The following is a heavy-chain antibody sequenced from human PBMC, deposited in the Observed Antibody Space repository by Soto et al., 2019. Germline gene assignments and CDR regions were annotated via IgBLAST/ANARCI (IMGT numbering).Heavy chain of an antibody. V-gene: IGHV3-23*01. CDR2: ISGSGGST. Sequence: PGGSLRLSCAASGFTFSSYAMSWVRQAPGKGLEWVSAISGSGGSTYYADSVKGRFTISRDNSKNTLYLQMNSLRAEDTAVYYCAKEGNMYYYDSSQNFDYWGQGTLVTVSS. CDR3: AKEGNMYYYDSSQNFDY. D-gene: IGHD3-22*01. CDR1: GFTFSSYA. J-gene: IGHJ4*02.